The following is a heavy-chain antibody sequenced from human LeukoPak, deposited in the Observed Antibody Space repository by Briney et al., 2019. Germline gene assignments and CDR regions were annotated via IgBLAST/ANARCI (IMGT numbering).Heavy chain of an antibody. D-gene: IGHD2-2*01. Sequence: ASVKVSCKASGGTFSSYAISWVRQAPGQGLEWMGGIIPIFGTANYAQKFQGRVTITADESTSTAYMELSSLRSEDTAVYYCARGKRVVPAAMAAFDIWGQGTMVTVSS. CDR3: ARGKRVVPAAMAAFDI. V-gene: IGHV1-69*13. CDR2: IIPIFGTA. CDR1: GGTFSSYA. J-gene: IGHJ3*02.